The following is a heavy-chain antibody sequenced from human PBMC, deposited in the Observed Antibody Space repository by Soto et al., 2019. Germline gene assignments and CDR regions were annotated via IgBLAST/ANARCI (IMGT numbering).Heavy chain of an antibody. D-gene: IGHD3-9*01. CDR2: IHTGNGAT. CDR3: TRAQGIGAAPFDYHDP. V-gene: IGHV1-3*04. CDR1: GYTFTSYT. Sequence: QVQLVQSGAEVKKPGASVKVSCKASGYTFTSYTMYWVRQAPGQRLEWIGWIHTGNGATKYSQKFQGRVSITRDTTASTADMELSSLTYEDPAVYYCTRAQGIGAAPFDYHDPWGQVTLVTLSS. J-gene: IGHJ5*02.